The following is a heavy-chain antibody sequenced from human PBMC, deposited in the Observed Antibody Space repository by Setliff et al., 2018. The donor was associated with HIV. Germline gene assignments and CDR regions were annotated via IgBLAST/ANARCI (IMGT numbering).Heavy chain of an antibody. CDR3: IIAYSSGWLAPMGFDS. D-gene: IGHD6-19*01. V-gene: IGHV4-39*01. CDR1: GGSIYGSDYY. Sequence: PSETLSLTCTVSGGSIYGSDYYWGWIRQPPGKGLESIGSIYYSGSTYYKPSLKSRVTISVDTSKNQFSLRLSSVTAADTAVYYCIIAYSSGWLAPMGFDSWGQGTLVTVSS. J-gene: IGHJ4*02. CDR2: IYYSGST.